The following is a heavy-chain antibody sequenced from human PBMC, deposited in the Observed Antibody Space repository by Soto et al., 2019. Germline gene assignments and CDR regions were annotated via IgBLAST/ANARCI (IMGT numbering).Heavy chain of an antibody. D-gene: IGHD6-13*01. V-gene: IGHV3-9*01. CDR1: GFTFDDYA. CDR3: ARVINAWAFDI. J-gene: IGHJ3*02. CDR2: ISWESGSI. Sequence: GGSLRLSSAASGFTFDDYAMHWVRQVPGKGLEWVSGISWESGSIGYADSVKDRFTISRDNSKNTLYLQMNSLRAEDTAVYYCARVINAWAFDIWGQGTMVTVSS.